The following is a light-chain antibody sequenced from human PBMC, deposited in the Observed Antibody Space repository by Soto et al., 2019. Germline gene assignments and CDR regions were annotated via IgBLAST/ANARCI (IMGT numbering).Light chain of an antibody. CDR2: EAS. CDR3: QQTYTNPQT. Sequence: DIQMTQSPSSLSASVGDRVTITCRASQTSATYINWYQQKSGSAPRLLIYEASGLQSGVPSRFSGSGSGTHFVLTISNFQPEDSATYFCQQTYTNPQTFGQWHKVDIK. J-gene: IGKJ1*01. V-gene: IGKV1-39*01. CDR1: QTSATY.